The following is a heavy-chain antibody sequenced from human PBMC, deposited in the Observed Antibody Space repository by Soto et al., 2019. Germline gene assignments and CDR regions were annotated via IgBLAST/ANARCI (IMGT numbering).Heavy chain of an antibody. CDR1: GFTFSSYD. CDR3: ARVSRSSGWYYFDY. V-gene: IGHV3-13*01. Sequence: GSLRLSCAASGFTFSSYDMHWVRQATGKGLEWVSAIGTAGDTYYPGSVKGRFTVSRENAKNSLYLQMNSLRAGDTAVYYCARVSRSSGWYYFDYWGHGTLVTVSS. D-gene: IGHD6-19*01. J-gene: IGHJ4*01. CDR2: IGTAGDT.